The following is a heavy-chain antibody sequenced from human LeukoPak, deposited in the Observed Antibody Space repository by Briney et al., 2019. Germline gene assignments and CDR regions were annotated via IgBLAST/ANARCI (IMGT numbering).Heavy chain of an antibody. CDR2: IYYSGST. CDR1: GGSISTTSYY. CDR3: ARALRYCSGGSCYDY. Sequence: PSETLSLTCTVSGGSISTTSYYWGWIRQPPGKGLEWVGSIYYSGSTYYNPSLKSRVTISVDTSKNQFSLKLSSVTAADTAVYYCARALRYCSGGSCYDYWGQGTLVTVSS. D-gene: IGHD2-15*01. V-gene: IGHV4-39*07. J-gene: IGHJ4*02.